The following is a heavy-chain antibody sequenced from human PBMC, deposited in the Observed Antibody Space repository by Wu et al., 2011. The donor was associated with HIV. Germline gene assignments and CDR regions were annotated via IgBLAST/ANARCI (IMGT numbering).Heavy chain of an antibody. J-gene: IGHJ6*03. D-gene: IGHD2-2*01. CDR2: IIPIFGTA. V-gene: IGHV1-69*15. CDR1: GGTFSSYA. Sequence: QVQLVQSGAEVKKPGSSVKVSCKASGGTFSSYAISWVRQAPGQGLEWMGRIIPIFGTANYAQKFQGRVTITADESTSTAYMELSSLRSEDTAVYYCARGGGYCSSTSCPNLQYYYYYYYMTSGQRDHGHRSP. CDR3: ARGGGYCSSTSCPNLQYYYYYYYMTS.